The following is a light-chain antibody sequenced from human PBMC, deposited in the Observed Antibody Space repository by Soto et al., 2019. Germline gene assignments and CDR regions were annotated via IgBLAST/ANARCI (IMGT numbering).Light chain of an antibody. CDR1: QSVSSSY. CDR3: QQYGSSPPIT. V-gene: IGKV3-20*01. CDR2: GAS. Sequence: EIVLTQSPGTLSLSPGERATLSCRASQSVSSSYLAWYQQKPGQAPRLLIYGASSRPTGIPDRFSGSGSGTDLTLTTSRLEPEDFAVYYCQQYGSSPPITFGQGTRLEIK. J-gene: IGKJ5*01.